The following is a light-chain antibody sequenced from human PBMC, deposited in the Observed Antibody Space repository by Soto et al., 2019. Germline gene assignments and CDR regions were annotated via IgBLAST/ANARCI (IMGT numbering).Light chain of an antibody. Sequence: EIVLTQSPGTLSLSPGERATLSCRASQTVSSSYLAWYQQKPGQAPRLLMYGTSTRATGIPDRFSGSGSGTDFSLTISRVEPEDFAVYYCHQYGGSPTWTFGQGTKVENK. CDR3: HQYGGSPTWT. V-gene: IGKV3-20*01. CDR1: QTVSSSY. J-gene: IGKJ1*01. CDR2: GTS.